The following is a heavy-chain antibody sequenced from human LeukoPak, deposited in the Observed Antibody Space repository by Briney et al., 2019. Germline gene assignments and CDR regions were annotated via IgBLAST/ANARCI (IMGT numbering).Heavy chain of an antibody. CDR2: IKQDESEK. CDR1: GFTFSSYW. V-gene: IGHV3-7*01. CDR3: ASSYYYDSSGYLAGFYFDY. J-gene: IGHJ4*02. Sequence: GGSLRLSCAASGFTFSSYWMSWVRQAPGKGLEWVANIKQDESEKYYVDSVKGRFTISRDNAKNSLYLQMNSLRAEDTAVYYCASSYYYDSSGYLAGFYFDYWGQGTLVTVSS. D-gene: IGHD3-22*01.